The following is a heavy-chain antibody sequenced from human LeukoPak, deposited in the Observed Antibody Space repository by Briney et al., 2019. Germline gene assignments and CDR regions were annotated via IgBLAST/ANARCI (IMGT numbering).Heavy chain of an antibody. CDR1: GGTFSSYA. D-gene: IGHD6-6*01. Sequence: SVKVSCKASGGTFSSYAISWVRQAPGQGLEWMGGIIPIFGTANYAQKFQGRVTITADESTSTAYMELSSLRSEDTAVYYCASIAAGDYYYYYMDVWGKGTTVTVSS. CDR3: ASIAAGDYYYYYMDV. CDR2: IIPIFGTA. J-gene: IGHJ6*03. V-gene: IGHV1-69*13.